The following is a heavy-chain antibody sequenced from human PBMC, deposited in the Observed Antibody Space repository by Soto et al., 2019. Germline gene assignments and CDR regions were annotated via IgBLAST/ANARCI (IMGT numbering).Heavy chain of an antibody. Sequence: SVKVSCKTSGGTFSSYAISWVRQAPGQGLEWMGGIIPMFGTTNYAQKFQGRVTITADESTSTAYMELSSLRSEDTAVYYCARSRANYYDSRGYYYSTFDYWGQGTLVTVSS. V-gene: IGHV1-69*13. CDR1: GGTFSSYA. J-gene: IGHJ4*02. CDR3: ARSRANYYDSRGYYYSTFDY. CDR2: IIPMFGTT. D-gene: IGHD3-22*01.